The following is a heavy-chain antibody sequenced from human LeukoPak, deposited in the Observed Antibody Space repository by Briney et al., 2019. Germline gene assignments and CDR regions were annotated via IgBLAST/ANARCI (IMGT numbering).Heavy chain of an antibody. Sequence: ASVKVSCKASGYTFTGNPILWVRQAPGQGLEWMGWIIPNSGATTYAQKFQGRVAMTRDTSISTAFMELSSLRSDDTAVYYCTREDYWGQGTPVIVSS. J-gene: IGHJ4*02. CDR2: IIPNSGAT. CDR3: TREDY. V-gene: IGHV1-2*02. CDR1: GYTFTGNP.